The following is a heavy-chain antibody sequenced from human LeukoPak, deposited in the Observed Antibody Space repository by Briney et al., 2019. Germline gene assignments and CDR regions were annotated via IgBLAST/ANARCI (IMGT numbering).Heavy chain of an antibody. CDR1: GGTFSSYA. Sequence: ASVKVSCKASGGTFSSYAISWVRQAPGQGLEWMGGIIPIFGTANYAQKFQGRVTITADESTSTAYMELSSLRSEDTAVYYCARLGYCSSTSCYDEYFQHWGQGTLVTVSS. V-gene: IGHV1-69*13. D-gene: IGHD2-2*01. J-gene: IGHJ1*01. CDR2: IIPIFGTA. CDR3: ARLGYCSSTSCYDEYFQH.